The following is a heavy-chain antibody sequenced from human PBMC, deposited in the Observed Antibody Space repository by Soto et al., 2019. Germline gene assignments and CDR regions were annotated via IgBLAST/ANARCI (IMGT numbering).Heavy chain of an antibody. V-gene: IGHV4-31*03. Sequence: SETLSLTCTVSGGSISSGDYSWSWIRQHPGKGLEWIGNIYYRGSTYYYPSLKSRVTISEDTSRNQFSLKLSSVTAADTPVYYCAREMHNHFDFWGQGTLVTVSS. CDR3: AREMHNHFDF. CDR2: IYYRGST. CDR1: GGSISSGDYS. J-gene: IGHJ4*02.